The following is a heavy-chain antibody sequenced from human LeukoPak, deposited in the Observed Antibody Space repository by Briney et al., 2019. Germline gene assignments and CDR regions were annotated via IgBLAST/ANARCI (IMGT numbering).Heavy chain of an antibody. D-gene: IGHD3-22*01. CDR2: VYYSGRA. V-gene: IGHV4-61*01. Sequence: SQTLSLTCSVSGGSVNSDSFYWTWIRQPPGKGLEWIGYVYYSGRANYNPTLKSRVTISVDTSKNQFSLRLNSVTAADTALYYCVRETATSYYDSAGYYRQTEVFDVWGQGTKVTVS. J-gene: IGHJ3*01. CDR1: GGSVNSDSFY. CDR3: VRETATSYYDSAGYYRQTEVFDV.